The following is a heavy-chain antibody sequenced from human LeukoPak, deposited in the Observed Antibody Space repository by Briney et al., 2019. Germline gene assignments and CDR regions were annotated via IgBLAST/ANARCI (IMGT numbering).Heavy chain of an antibody. V-gene: IGHV3-74*01. J-gene: IGHJ4*02. CDR2: INYDGTTT. CDR3: GXXXXXGYSXYVIDY. Sequence: PGGSLRLSCAASGFNFSSHWMHWVRQAPGKGLVWISRINYDGTTTSYADSVKGRFTISRDNAKNTLYLQMNSLRAEDTAAFYCGXXXXXGYSXYVIDYWGQGTPITVSS. CDR1: GFNFSSHW. D-gene: IGHD5-12*01.